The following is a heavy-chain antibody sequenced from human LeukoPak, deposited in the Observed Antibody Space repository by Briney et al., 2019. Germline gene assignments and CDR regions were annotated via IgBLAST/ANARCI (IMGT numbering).Heavy chain of an antibody. J-gene: IGHJ5*02. CDR3: ARGQILRYFDWLNWFDP. CDR1: GGSFSGYY. Sequence: SETLSLTCAVYGGSFSGYYWSWIRQPPGKGLEWIGEINHSGSTNYNPSLKSRVTISVDTSKNQFSLKLSSVTAADTAVYYCARGQILRYFDWLNWFDPWGQGTLVTVSS. D-gene: IGHD3-9*01. V-gene: IGHV4-34*01. CDR2: INHSGST.